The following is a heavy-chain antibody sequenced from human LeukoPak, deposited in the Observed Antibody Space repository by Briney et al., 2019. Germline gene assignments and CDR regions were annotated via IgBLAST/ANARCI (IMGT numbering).Heavy chain of an antibody. J-gene: IGHJ4*02. V-gene: IGHV1-8*01. D-gene: IGHD3/OR15-3a*01. CDR1: GYTFTSYD. CDR2: MNPNSGNT. CDR3: ARVPWGAGLVIPSGDY. Sequence: GASVKVSCKASGYTFTSYDINWVRQATGQGLEWMGWMNPNSGNTGYVQKFQGRVTMTRNTSISTAYMELSSLRSEDTAVYYCARVPWGAGLVIPSGDYWGQGTLVTVSS.